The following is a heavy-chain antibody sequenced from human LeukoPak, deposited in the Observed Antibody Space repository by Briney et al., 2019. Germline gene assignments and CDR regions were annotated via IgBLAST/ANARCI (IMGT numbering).Heavy chain of an antibody. CDR3: MRGGGNSWFDS. CDR2: INPNSGDT. D-gene: IGHD3-16*01. V-gene: IGHV1-2*02. CDR1: GYTFTCYY. J-gene: IGHJ5*01. Sequence: GASVKVSCKASGYTFTCYYLRWVRQAPGQGLEWMGWINPNSGDTNFAQKFQGRVTMTRATSISTVYMELTSLSSDDTALYYCMRGGGNSWFDSWGQGTLVSVSS.